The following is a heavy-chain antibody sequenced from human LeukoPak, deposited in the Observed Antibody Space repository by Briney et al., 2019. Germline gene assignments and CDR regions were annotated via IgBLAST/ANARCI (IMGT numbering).Heavy chain of an antibody. CDR1: GGSISSSSYY. CDR3: ARGPARGYCSSTSCYVFDY. Sequence: SETLSLTCTVSGGSISSSSYYWGWIRQPPGKGLEWIGYIYYSGSTNYNPSLKSRVTISVDTSKNQFSLKLSSVTAADTAVYYCARGPARGYCSSTSCYVFDYWGQGSLVIVSS. J-gene: IGHJ4*02. CDR2: IYYSGST. D-gene: IGHD2-2*01. V-gene: IGHV4-61*05.